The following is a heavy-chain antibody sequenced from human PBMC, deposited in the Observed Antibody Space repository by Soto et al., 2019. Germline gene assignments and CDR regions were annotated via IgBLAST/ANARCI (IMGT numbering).Heavy chain of an antibody. CDR3: AKGSMSAHQFLDH. J-gene: IGHJ4*02. V-gene: IGHV3-30*18. CDR1: GFTFNNYG. D-gene: IGHD6-6*01. Sequence: QVQLVESGGGVVQPGRSLRLSCAASGFTFNNYGMHWVRQAPGKGLEWVTTISFDGDDKYYADSVKGRFTISRDNSKNTLDLQMNGLRVEDTAVYYCAKGSMSAHQFLDHGGQGTLVTGSS. CDR2: ISFDGDDK.